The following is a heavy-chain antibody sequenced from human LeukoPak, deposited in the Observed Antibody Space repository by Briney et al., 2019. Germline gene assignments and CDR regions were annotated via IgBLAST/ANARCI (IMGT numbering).Heavy chain of an antibody. CDR3: ARLITIFGVVPPQRYMDV. D-gene: IGHD3-3*01. V-gene: IGHV4-38-2*02. J-gene: IGHJ6*03. CDR2: IYHSGST. Sequence: SETLSLTCTVSGYSISSGYYWGWIRQPPGKGLEWIGGIYHSGSTYYNPSLKSRVTISVDTSKNQFSLKLSSVTAADTAVYYCARLITIFGVVPPQRYMDVWGKGTTVTVSS. CDR1: GYSISSGYY.